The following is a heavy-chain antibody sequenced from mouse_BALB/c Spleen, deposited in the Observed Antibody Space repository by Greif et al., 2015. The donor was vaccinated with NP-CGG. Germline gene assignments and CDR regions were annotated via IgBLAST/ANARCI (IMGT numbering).Heavy chain of an antibody. CDR2: IHPNSGNT. CDR1: GYTFTSSW. V-gene: IGHV1S130*01. D-gene: IGHD2-3*01. CDR3: ARLGGYYAWFAY. J-gene: IGHJ3*01. Sequence: QVQLKQSGSVLVWPGASVKLSCKASGYTFTSSWMHWAKQRPGQGLEWIGEIHPNSGNTNYNEKFKGKATLTVDTSSSTAYVDLSSLTSEDSAVYYCARLGGYYAWFAYWGQGTLVTVSA.